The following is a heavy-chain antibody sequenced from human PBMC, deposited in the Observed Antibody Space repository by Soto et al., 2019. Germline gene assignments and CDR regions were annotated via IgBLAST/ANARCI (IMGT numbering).Heavy chain of an antibody. D-gene: IGHD2-21*02. V-gene: IGHV4-61*01. CDR1: GGSVSRGSYY. Sequence: QVQLQESGPGLVKPSETLSLTCTVSGGSVSRGSYYWSWIRQPPGKGLEWIGYIYYSGSTNYNPSLGSRGTVSVDTSESQFSLKLSSVTAADTAVYYCAIDSRIAYCGGDCSGALDIGGQGTMVTVSS. CDR3: AIDSRIAYCGGDCSGALDI. J-gene: IGHJ3*02. CDR2: IYYSGST.